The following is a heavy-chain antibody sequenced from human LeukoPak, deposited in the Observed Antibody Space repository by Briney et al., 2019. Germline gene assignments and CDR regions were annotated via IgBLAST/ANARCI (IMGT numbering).Heavy chain of an antibody. CDR1: GFTFSSYG. D-gene: IGHD2-15*01. J-gene: IGHJ4*02. CDR3: AKVPRMNIVVVVAATQDDY. V-gene: IGHV3-30*02. CDR2: IRYDGSNK. Sequence: AGGSLRLSCAASGFTFSSYGMHWVRQAPGKGLEWVAFIRYDGSNKYYADSVKGRFTISRDNSKNTLYLQMNSLRAEDTAVYYCAKVPRMNIVVVVAATQDDYWGQGTLVTVSS.